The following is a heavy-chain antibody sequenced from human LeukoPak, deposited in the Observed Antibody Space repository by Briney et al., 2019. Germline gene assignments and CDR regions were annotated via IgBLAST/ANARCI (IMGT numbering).Heavy chain of an antibody. CDR1: GFTFKTYS. D-gene: IGHD1-1*01. CDR3: ARVEDSTNSAGVDV. V-gene: IGHV3-21*01. CDR2: ISSSGDYT. J-gene: IGHJ6*04. Sequence: TGGSLRLSCAASGFTFKTYSMNWVRQAPGKGLEWVSSISSSGDYTYYADSVKGRFTVSRDSAKNSLYLQMNSLRAEDTAVYYCARVEDSTNSAGVDVWGKGTTVTVSS.